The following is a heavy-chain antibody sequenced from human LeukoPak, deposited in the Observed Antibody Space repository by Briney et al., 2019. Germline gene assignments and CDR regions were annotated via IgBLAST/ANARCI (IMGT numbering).Heavy chain of an antibody. CDR1: GYTFTSYG. V-gene: IGHV1-18*01. CDR2: ISAYNGNT. J-gene: IGHJ5*02. Sequence: ASVKVSCKASGYTFTSYGISWVRQAPGQGLEWMGWISAYNGNTNYAQKLQGRVTMTTDTSTSTAYMELRSLRSDDTAVYYCARDRSMVRGVIDKRTPLNWFDPWGQGTLVTVSS. CDR3: ARDRSMVRGVIDKRTPLNWFDP. D-gene: IGHD3-10*01.